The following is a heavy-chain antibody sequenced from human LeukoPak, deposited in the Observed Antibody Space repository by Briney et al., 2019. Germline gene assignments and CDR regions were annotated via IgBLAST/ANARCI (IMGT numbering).Heavy chain of an antibody. CDR3: ARDQGGDRGGYYFDY. V-gene: IGHV4-34*01. CDR1: GGSFSGYY. J-gene: IGHJ4*02. Sequence: SETLSLTCAVYGGSFSGYYWSWIRQPPGKGLEWIGEINHSGSTNYNPSLKSRVTISVDTSKNQFSLQLNSVTPEDTAVYYCARDQGGDRGGYYFDYWGQGTLVTVSS. D-gene: IGHD3-22*01. CDR2: INHSGST.